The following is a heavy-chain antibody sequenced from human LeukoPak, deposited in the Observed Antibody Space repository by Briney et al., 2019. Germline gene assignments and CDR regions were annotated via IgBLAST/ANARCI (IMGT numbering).Heavy chain of an antibody. J-gene: IGHJ4*02. Sequence: GGSLRLSCAASGFTFSRYWMSWFRQAPGKGLEWVANIKEDGREGYYGGSVKGRFAISRDNAQNSLYLRMDSLRAVDTAVYYCARGDGCSSTSCYHIDFWGQGTLVTVSS. CDR3: ARGDGCSSTSCYHIDF. CDR2: IKEDGREG. V-gene: IGHV3-7*04. CDR1: GFTFSRYW. D-gene: IGHD2-2*01.